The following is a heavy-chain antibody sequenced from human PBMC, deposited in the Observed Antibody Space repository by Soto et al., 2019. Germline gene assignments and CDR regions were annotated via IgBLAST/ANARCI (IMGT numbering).Heavy chain of an antibody. CDR3: TTVWTTVD. V-gene: IGHV3-15*07. D-gene: IGHD4-17*01. Sequence: EVQLVESGGGLVKPGGSLRLSCAASGFTFGDAWMKWVRQAPGKGLEWVGLIKSKRDGGTTDYAAPVKGRFTISRDDSENTLYLQMNSETTEDTAVYYCTTVWTTVDWGQGTLVTVSS. CDR1: GFTFGDAW. J-gene: IGHJ4*02. CDR2: IKSKRDGGTT.